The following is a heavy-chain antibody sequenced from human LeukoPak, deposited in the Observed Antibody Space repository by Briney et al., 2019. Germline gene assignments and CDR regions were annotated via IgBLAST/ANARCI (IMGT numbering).Heavy chain of an antibody. CDR1: GITLGDYA. D-gene: IGHD4-17*01. J-gene: IGHJ4*02. Sequence: PGRSLRLSCTASGITLGDYAMSWGRQAPGEGLEWVGFIRSRTYGGTTVYAASVKGRFTISRDDSKSIAYLQMNSLETADTAVYYCARQIRTTTDYLDYWGQGTLVTVSS. V-gene: IGHV3-49*04. CDR3: ARQIRTTTDYLDY. CDR2: IRSRTYGGTT.